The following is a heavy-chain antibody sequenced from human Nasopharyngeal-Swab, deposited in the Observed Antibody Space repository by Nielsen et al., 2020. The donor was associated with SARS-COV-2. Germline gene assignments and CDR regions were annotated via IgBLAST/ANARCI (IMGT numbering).Heavy chain of an antibody. Sequence: ASVKGSCQASCYNFSRYGISWGGQGPGQGLEGMGWISAYNGNTNYAQKLQGRVTMTTDTSTSTAYMELRSLRSDDTAVYYCAREDRGYCSGGSCYKNFDYWGQGTLVTVSS. CDR2: ISAYNGNT. J-gene: IGHJ4*02. V-gene: IGHV1-18*01. CDR3: AREDRGYCSGGSCYKNFDY. D-gene: IGHD2-15*01. CDR1: CYNFSRYG.